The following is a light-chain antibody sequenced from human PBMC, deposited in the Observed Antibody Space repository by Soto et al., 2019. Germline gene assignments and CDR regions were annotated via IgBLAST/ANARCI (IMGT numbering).Light chain of an antibody. J-gene: IGKJ1*01. CDR2: GAS. CDR1: QSVSSSY. V-gene: IGKV3-20*01. CDR3: QQYGSSPPT. Sequence: EIVLTQSPGTLSLSPGERDILSCRGSQSVSSSYLAWYQQKPGQAPRLLIYGASSRATGIPDRFSGSGSGTDFTLTISRLEPEDFAVYYCQQYGSSPPTFGQGTKVDIK.